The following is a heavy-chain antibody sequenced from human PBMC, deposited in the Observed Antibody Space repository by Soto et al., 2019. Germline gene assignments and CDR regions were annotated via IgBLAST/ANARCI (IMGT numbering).Heavy chain of an antibody. V-gene: IGHV1-18*01. CDR1: GYTFTSYG. J-gene: IGHJ6*02. Sequence: QVQLVQSGAEVKKPGASVKVSCKASGYTFTSYGISWVRQAPGQGLEWMGWISAYNGNTNYAQKLQGRVTMTTDTPTSTAYMELRSLRSDDTAVYYCASIDIVLVPAALGAYYYYGMDVWGQGTTVTVSS. D-gene: IGHD2-2*01. CDR2: ISAYNGNT. CDR3: ASIDIVLVPAALGAYYYYGMDV.